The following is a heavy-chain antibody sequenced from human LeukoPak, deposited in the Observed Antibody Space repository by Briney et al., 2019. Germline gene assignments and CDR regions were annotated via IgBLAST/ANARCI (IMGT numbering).Heavy chain of an antibody. CDR3: AQAPYYDSSGPLFDY. D-gene: IGHD3-22*01. Sequence: SVKVSCKASGGTFSSYAISWVRQAPGQGLEWMEGIIPIFGTANYAQKFQGRVTITADESTSTAYMELSSLRSEDTAVYYCAQAPYYDSSGPLFDYWGQGTLVTVSS. V-gene: IGHV1-69*13. J-gene: IGHJ4*02. CDR1: GGTFSSYA. CDR2: IIPIFGTA.